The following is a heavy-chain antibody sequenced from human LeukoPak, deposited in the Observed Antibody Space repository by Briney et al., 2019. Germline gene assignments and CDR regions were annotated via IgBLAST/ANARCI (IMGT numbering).Heavy chain of an antibody. D-gene: IGHD1-26*01. CDR3: ARDHLSSGSYSIAYYFDY. CDR1: GYTFTSYY. CDR2: INPNSGGT. Sequence: GASVKVSCKASGYTFTSYYMHWVRQAPGQGLEWMGWINPNSGGTNYAQKFQGRVTMTRDTSINTAYMELSRLTSDDTAVYYCARDHLSSGSYSIAYYFDYWGQGTLVTVSS. V-gene: IGHV1-2*02. J-gene: IGHJ4*02.